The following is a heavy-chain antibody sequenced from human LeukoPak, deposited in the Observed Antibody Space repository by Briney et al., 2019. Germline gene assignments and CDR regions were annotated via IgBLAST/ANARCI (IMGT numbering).Heavy chain of an antibody. CDR2: INPSGGST. D-gene: IGHD6-19*01. Sequence: ASVKVSCKASGYTFTSYYMHWVRQAPGQGLEWMGIINPSGGSTSYAQKFQGRVTLTRDTSTSTVYMELSRLRSEDTAVYYCARTDSSGWSPLGSYYYYGMDVWGQGTTVTVCS. J-gene: IGHJ6*02. V-gene: IGHV1-46*01. CDR3: ARTDSSGWSPLGSYYYYGMDV. CDR1: GYTFTSYY.